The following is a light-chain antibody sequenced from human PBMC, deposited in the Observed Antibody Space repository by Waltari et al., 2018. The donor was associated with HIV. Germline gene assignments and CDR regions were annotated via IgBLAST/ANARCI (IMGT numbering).Light chain of an antibody. CDR2: EVT. J-gene: IGLJ3*02. CDR3: TSYTTSSTRV. CDR1: STDIGGYNY. V-gene: IGLV2-14*01. Sequence: QSALTQPASVSGSPGQSITISCSGTSTDIGGYNYVSWYQHHPGKAPKLIIYEVTNRPSGVSNRFSASKSGNTASLTISGLQAEDEADYYCTSYTTSSTRVIGGGTKLTVL.